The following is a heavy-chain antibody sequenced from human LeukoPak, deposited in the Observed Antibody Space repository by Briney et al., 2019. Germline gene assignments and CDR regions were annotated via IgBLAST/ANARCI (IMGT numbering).Heavy chain of an antibody. Sequence: GRSLRLSCAASGFTFSTYAMHWVRQAPGKGLEWVAVISYDGSDKYYADSVKGRFTISRDNSKNTLSLQMNSLRAEDTAVYYCARDHYGFWSGFFYWGQGTLVTVSS. CDR1: GFTFSTYA. J-gene: IGHJ4*02. CDR2: ISYDGSDK. V-gene: IGHV3-30*04. CDR3: ARDHYGFWSGFFY. D-gene: IGHD3-3*01.